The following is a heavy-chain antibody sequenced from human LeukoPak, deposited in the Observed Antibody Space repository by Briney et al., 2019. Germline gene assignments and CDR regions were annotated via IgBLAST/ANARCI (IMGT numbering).Heavy chain of an antibody. CDR2: IKQDGSVE. V-gene: IGHV3-7*01. CDR3: ARGIAAHLGYYYYGMDV. D-gene: IGHD6-6*01. CDR1: GFNFSTYW. J-gene: IGHJ6*02. Sequence: GGSLRLSCAASGFNFSTYWMSWVRQAPGKGLEWVANIKQDGSVEYYADSVKGRFTISRDNSKNTLYLQMNSLRAEDTAVYYCARGIAAHLGYYYYGMDVWGQGTTVTVSS.